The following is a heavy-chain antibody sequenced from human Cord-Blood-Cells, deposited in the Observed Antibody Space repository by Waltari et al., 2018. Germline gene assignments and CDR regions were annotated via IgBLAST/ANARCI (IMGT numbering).Heavy chain of an antibody. D-gene: IGHD4-17*01. CDR1: GFIFSSYS. CDR2: ISSSSSYI. CDR3: AREPDYGDYFDY. V-gene: IGHV3-21*01. J-gene: IGHJ4*02. Sequence: EVQLVESGGGLVKPGGSLRLSCAASGFIFSSYSMNWVRQAPGKGLEWVSSISSSSSYIYYADSVKGRFTISRDNAKNSLYLQMNSLRAEDTAVYYCAREPDYGDYFDYWGQGTLVTVSS.